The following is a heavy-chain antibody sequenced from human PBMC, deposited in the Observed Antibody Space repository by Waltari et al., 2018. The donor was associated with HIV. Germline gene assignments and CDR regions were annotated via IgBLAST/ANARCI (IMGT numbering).Heavy chain of an antibody. CDR3: ARDAGGWFDP. J-gene: IGHJ5*02. D-gene: IGHD3-10*01. CDR2: IYHSGST. CDR1: GYSISSGYY. V-gene: IGHV4-38-2*02. Sequence: QVQLQESGPGLVKPSETLSLTCTVSGYSISSGYYWGWIRQPPGKGLEWIGSIYHSGSTYYNPSLKSRVTISVDTSKNQFSLKLSSVTAADTAVYYCARDAGGWFDPWGQGTLVTVSS.